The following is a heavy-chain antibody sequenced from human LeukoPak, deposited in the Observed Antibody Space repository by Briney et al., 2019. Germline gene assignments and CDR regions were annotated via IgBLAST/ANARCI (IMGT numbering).Heavy chain of an antibody. CDR2: IHTSGST. D-gene: IGHD2-21*02. CDR1: GGSISSGTYY. Sequence: SETLSLTCSVSGGSISSGTYYWSLIRQTAGKGLEWIGRIHTSGSTNYNPSLNSRVTISVDTSKNQFSLKMSSVTAADTAVYYCARDRGGGDLGYWGQGTLVTVSS. J-gene: IGHJ4*02. V-gene: IGHV4-61*02. CDR3: ARDRGGGDLGY.